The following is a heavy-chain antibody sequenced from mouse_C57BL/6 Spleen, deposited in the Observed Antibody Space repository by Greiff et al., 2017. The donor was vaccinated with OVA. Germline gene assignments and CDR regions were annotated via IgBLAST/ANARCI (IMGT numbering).Heavy chain of an antibody. J-gene: IGHJ1*03. CDR1: GYTFTSYW. CDR2: IHPNSGST. Sequence: QVQLQQPGAELVRPGSSVKLSCKASGYTFTSYWMHWVKQRPGQGLEWIGMIHPNSGSTNYNEKFKSKATLTVDKSSSTAYMQLSSLTSEDSAVYYCARDTTVVEGWYFDVWGTGTTVTVSS. D-gene: IGHD1-1*01. V-gene: IGHV1-64*01. CDR3: ARDTTVVEGWYFDV.